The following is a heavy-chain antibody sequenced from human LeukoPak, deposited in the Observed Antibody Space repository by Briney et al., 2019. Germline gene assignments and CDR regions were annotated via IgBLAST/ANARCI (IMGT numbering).Heavy chain of an antibody. CDR1: GGSFSGYY. D-gene: IGHD6-6*01. Sequence: SETLSLTCAVYGGSFSGYYWSWIRQPPGKGLEWIGEINHSGSTNYNPSLKSRVTISVDTSKNQFSLKLSSVTAADTAVYYCARGRGAARSHYYYGMDVWGQGTKVTVSS. V-gene: IGHV4-34*01. CDR2: INHSGST. J-gene: IGHJ6*02. CDR3: ARGRGAARSHYYYGMDV.